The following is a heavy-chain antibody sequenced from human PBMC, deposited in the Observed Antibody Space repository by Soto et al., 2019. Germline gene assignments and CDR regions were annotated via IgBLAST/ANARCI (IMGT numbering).Heavy chain of an antibody. D-gene: IGHD5-12*01. Sequence: SVKVSCKASGGTFSSYAISWVRQAPGQGLEWMGGIIPIFGTANYAQKFQGRVTITADKSTSTAYMELSSLRSEDTAVYYCAREGSYSAYNFAHGIQLWSFDFWGQGALVTVSS. CDR1: GGTFSSYA. J-gene: IGHJ4*02. V-gene: IGHV1-69*06. CDR3: AREGSYSAYNFAHGIQLWSFDF. CDR2: IIPIFGTA.